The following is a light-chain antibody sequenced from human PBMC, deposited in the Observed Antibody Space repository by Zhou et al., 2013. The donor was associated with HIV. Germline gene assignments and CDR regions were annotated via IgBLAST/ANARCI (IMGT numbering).Light chain of an antibody. CDR2: AAY. CDR3: QQFNGNPLT. CDR1: QGISSY. Sequence: DIQMTQSPSTLSASVGDRVTITCRASQGISSYLAWYQQKPGKAPKLLIYAAYNLQSGVPSRFSGSGSGTDFTLTISSLQPEDSATYYCQQFNGNPLTFGGGTKVEIK. V-gene: IGKV1-9*01. J-gene: IGKJ4*01.